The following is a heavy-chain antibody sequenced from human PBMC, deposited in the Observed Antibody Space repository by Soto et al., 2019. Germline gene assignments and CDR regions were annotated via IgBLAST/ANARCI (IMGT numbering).Heavy chain of an antibody. J-gene: IGHJ4*02. CDR2: INPSGGST. D-gene: IGHD2-2*02. V-gene: IGHV1-46*01. CDR1: GYTFTSDY. Sequence: ASVKVSCKASGYTFTSDYMHWVRQAPGQGLEWMGIINPSGGSTSYAQKFQGRVTMTRDTSTSTVYMELSSLRSEDTAVYYCARDIVVVPAAIPEYFDYWGQGTLVTVSS. CDR3: ARDIVVVPAAIPEYFDY.